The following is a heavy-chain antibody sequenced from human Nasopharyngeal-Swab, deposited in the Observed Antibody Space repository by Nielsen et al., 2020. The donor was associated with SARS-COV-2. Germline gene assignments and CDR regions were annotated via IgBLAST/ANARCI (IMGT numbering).Heavy chain of an antibody. CDR1: GYTFTGYY. Sequence: ASVKVSCKASGYTFTGYYMHWVRQAPGQGLEWMGRINPNSGGTNYSQKFQGRVTITRDTSASTAYMELSSLRSEDTAVYYCARDRKDYFDYWGQGTLVTVSS. CDR3: ARDRKDYFDY. CDR2: INPNSGGT. V-gene: IGHV1-2*06. J-gene: IGHJ4*02.